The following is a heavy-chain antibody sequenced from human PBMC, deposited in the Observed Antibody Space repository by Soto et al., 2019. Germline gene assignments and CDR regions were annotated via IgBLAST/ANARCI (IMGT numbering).Heavy chain of an antibody. CDR3: ARSLRVVVAAITY. D-gene: IGHD2-15*01. J-gene: IGHJ4*02. Sequence: QVQLVQSGAEVKKPGASVKVSCKASGYTFTSYDINWVRQATGQGLEWMGWMNPNSGNTGYAQKFQGRVTMSRNTSISTAYMELCSLRSEDTAVYYCARSLRVVVAAITYWGQGTLVTVSS. CDR1: GYTFTSYD. V-gene: IGHV1-8*01. CDR2: MNPNSGNT.